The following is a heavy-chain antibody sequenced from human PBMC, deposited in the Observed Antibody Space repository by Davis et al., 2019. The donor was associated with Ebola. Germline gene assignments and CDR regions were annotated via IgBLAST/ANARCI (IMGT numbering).Heavy chain of an antibody. V-gene: IGHV3-30-3*01. Sequence: GESLKISCAASGFTFSSYAMHWVRQAPGKGLEWVAVISYDGSNKYYADSVKGRFTISRDNSKNTLYLQMNSLRAEDTAVYYCARDREQWLVGVGAFDIWGQGTMVTVSS. CDR3: ARDREQWLVGVGAFDI. CDR2: ISYDGSNK. D-gene: IGHD6-19*01. CDR1: GFTFSSYA. J-gene: IGHJ3*02.